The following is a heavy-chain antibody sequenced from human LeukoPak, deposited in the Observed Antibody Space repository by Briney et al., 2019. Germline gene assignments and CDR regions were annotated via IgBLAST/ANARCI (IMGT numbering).Heavy chain of an antibody. D-gene: IGHD3-22*01. CDR3: ARDSTYDSSGYDAFDI. CDR2: ISSSSSYI. CDR1: GFTFSSYS. J-gene: IGHJ3*02. V-gene: IGHV3-21*01. Sequence: GGSLRLSCAASGFTFSSYSMNWVRQAPGKGLEWVSSISSSSSYIYYADSVKGRFTISRDNAKHSLYLQMNSLRAEDTAVYYCARDSTYDSSGYDAFDIWGQGTMVTVSS.